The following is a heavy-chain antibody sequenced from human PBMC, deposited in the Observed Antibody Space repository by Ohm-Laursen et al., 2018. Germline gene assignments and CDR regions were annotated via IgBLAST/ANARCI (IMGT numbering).Heavy chain of an antibody. J-gene: IGHJ5*02. CDR3: ARAQNTMVRGVIPRPNWFDP. V-gene: IGHV4-38-2*01. Sequence: QTLSLTCAVSGYSISSGYYWGWIRQPPGKGLEWIGTIYHSGSTNYNPSLKSRVTISVDTSKNQFSLKLSSVTAADTAVYYCARAQNTMVRGVIPRPNWFDPWGHGTLVTVSS. D-gene: IGHD3-10*01. CDR1: GYSISSGYY. CDR2: IYHSGST.